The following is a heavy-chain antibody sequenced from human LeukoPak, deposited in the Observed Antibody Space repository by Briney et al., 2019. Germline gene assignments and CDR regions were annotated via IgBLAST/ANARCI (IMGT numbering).Heavy chain of an antibody. D-gene: IGHD3-22*01. CDR1: GFTFSSYS. CDR3: ARDQKGRPTVVVIRPYYYMDV. V-gene: IGHV3-21*01. J-gene: IGHJ6*03. CDR2: ISSSSSYI. Sequence: KTGGSLRLSCAASGFTFSSYSMNWVRQAPGKGLEWVSSISSSSSYIYYADSVKGRFTISRDNAKNSLYLQMNSLRAEDTAVYYCARDQKGRPTVVVIRPYYYMDVWGKGTTVTISS.